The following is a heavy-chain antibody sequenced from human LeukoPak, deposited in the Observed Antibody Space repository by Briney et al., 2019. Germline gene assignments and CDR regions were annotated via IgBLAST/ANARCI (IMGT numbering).Heavy chain of an antibody. CDR3: ATLGLLRGAGFNLATHFDF. CDR1: GVSISDNYYY. V-gene: IGHV4-39*01. CDR2: VHFTGST. D-gene: IGHD1-26*01. J-gene: IGHJ4*02. Sequence: SETLSLTCTVSGVSISDNYYYWAWIRQPPGEGLEMIGYVHFTGSTFYNSSLKSRVTISADTSQNQFTLSLTSVTAADTAVYYCATLGLLRGAGFNLATHFDFWGQGTLVTVSS.